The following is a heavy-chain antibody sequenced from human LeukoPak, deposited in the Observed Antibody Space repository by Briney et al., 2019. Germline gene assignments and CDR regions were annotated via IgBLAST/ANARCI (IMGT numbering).Heavy chain of an antibody. Sequence: KPSETLSLTCTVSGGSISDSRYFWGWIRQPPGKGLEWIGTIYYSGTTYYNPSLKSRVTISVDTSKNQFSLNLSSVTAADTAVYYCARTGSTVTMLYPFDHWGQGTLVTVSS. J-gene: IGHJ4*02. CDR1: GGSISDSRYF. D-gene: IGHD4-17*01. V-gene: IGHV4-39*01. CDR2: IYYSGTT. CDR3: ARTGSTVTMLYPFDH.